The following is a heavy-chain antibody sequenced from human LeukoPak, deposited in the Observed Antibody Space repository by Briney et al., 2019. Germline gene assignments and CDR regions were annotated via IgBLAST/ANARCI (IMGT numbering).Heavy chain of an antibody. CDR1: GFTFSGYS. D-gene: IGHD2-21*02. Sequence: PGGSLRLSCAASGFTFSGYSMNWVRQAPGKGLEWVSYISSGSSTIYYADSVRGRFTISRDNAKSSLYLQMNSLRAEDTAVYYCARGRADYCFDYWSQGTLVTVSS. CDR2: ISSGSSTI. J-gene: IGHJ4*02. CDR3: ARGRADYCFDY. V-gene: IGHV3-48*01.